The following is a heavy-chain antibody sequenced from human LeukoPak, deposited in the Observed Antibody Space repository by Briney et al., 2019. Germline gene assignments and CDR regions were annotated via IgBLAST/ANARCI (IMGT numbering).Heavy chain of an antibody. CDR1: GFTFSSYW. D-gene: IGHD3-22*01. CDR3: ARDRLGGPYDSSGYYYPL. J-gene: IGHJ4*02. Sequence: GGSLRLSCAASGFTFSSYWMHWVRQAPGKGLVWVSRINSDGSSTSYADSVKGRFTISRDNAKNSLYLQMNSLRAEDTAVYYCARDRLGGPYDSSGYYYPLWGQGTLVTVSS. V-gene: IGHV3-74*01. CDR2: INSDGSST.